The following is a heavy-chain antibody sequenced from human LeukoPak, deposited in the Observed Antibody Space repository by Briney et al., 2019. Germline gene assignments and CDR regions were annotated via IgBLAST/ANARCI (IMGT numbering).Heavy chain of an antibody. J-gene: IGHJ4*02. CDR2: IKSKANNYAT. D-gene: IGHD4-17*01. CDR3: TANGDSDY. V-gene: IGHV3-73*01. Sequence: GGSLRLSCAASGFTFSASTMHWVRQASGKGLEWVGRIKSKANNYATAYAASVKGRFIISRDDSKNTAYLRMNSLKTEDTALYYCTANGDSDYWGQGTLVTVSS. CDR1: GFTFSAST.